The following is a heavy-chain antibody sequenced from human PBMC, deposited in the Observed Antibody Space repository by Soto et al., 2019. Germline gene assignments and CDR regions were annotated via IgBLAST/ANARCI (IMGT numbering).Heavy chain of an antibody. V-gene: IGHV4-59*01. D-gene: IGHD2-15*01. CDR3: ARLERYCSGGSCYKRGWFDP. CDR2: IYYSGST. Sequence: SETLSLTCTVSGGSISSYYWSWIRQPPGKGLEWIGYIYYSGSTNYNPSLKSRVTISVDTSKNQFSLKLSSVTAADTAVYYCARLERYCSGGSCYKRGWFDPWGQGTLVTVSS. J-gene: IGHJ5*02. CDR1: GGSISSYY.